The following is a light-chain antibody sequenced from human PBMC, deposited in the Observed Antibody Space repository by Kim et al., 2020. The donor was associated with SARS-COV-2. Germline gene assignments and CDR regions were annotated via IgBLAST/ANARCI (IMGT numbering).Light chain of an antibody. CDR1: QTVAISY. CDR2: DTS. Sequence: EFVLTQSPGTLSLSPGERATLSCRASQTVAISYLLWYQQKAGQAPRLLIYDTSNRATGIPDRFSGSGSGTDFTLTISRLEPEDFAVYYCQQYGTSPRPFGQGTKVDIK. V-gene: IGKV3-20*01. J-gene: IGKJ1*01. CDR3: QQYGTSPRP.